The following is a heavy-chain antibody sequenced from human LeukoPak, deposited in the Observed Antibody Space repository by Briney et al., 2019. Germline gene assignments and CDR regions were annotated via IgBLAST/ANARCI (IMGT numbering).Heavy chain of an antibody. CDR1: EFSFSNYG. J-gene: IGHJ4*02. D-gene: IGHD7-27*01. V-gene: IGHV3-33*01. Sequence: WALRLSCAASEFSFSNYGMHWVRQAPGKGLEWVAVIWNDGSNEYYADSVKGRFTISRDNSKNTLYLQMKSLRAEDTAVYYCARDTKDWGSVFDYWGQGVLVTVSS. CDR3: ARDTKDWGSVFDY. CDR2: IWNDGSNE.